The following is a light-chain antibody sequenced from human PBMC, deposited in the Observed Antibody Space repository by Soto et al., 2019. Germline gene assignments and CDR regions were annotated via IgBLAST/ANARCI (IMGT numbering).Light chain of an antibody. CDR3: QQYGSSPLT. CDR1: QTVNNNY. Sequence: ELVLTQSPGTLSLSPGERATLSCRASQTVNNNYLAWYQQIPGQAPRLLISGASGRATDTPDRFSGSASGTDFTLTISRLEPEDFAVYYCQQYGSSPLTFGGGTKV. V-gene: IGKV3-20*01. J-gene: IGKJ4*01. CDR2: GAS.